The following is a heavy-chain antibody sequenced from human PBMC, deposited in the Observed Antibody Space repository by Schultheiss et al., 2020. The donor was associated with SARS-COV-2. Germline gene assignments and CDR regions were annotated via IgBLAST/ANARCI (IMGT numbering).Heavy chain of an antibody. V-gene: IGHV3-23*01. CDR3: AKAAYSSGWYRLGWFDP. J-gene: IGHJ5*02. CDR1: GFTFSSYA. Sequence: GGSLRLSCAASGFTFSSYAMSWVRQAPGKGLEWVSYISSSSSTIYYADSVKGRFTISRDNSKNTLYLQMNSLRAEDTAVYYCAKAAYSSGWYRLGWFDPWGQGTLVTVSS. CDR2: ISSSSSTI. D-gene: IGHD6-19*01.